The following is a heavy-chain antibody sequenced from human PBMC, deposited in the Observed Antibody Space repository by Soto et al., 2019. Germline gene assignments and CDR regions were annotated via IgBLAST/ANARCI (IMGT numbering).Heavy chain of an antibody. V-gene: IGHV1-18*01. Sequence: ASVKVHCKESGYTFTSYGISWVRPAPGQGLEWMGWINAYNGNTNYAQNLQGRLTITKDTSKNQVVLTMTNMDPVDTATYYCAHRPRGYSYHFDYWGQGTLVTVSS. CDR2: INAYNGNT. CDR1: GYTFTSYG. CDR3: AHRPRGYSYHFDY. D-gene: IGHD5-18*01. J-gene: IGHJ4*02.